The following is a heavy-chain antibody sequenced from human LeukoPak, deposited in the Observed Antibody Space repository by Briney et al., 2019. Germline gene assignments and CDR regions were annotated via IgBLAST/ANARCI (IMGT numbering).Heavy chain of an antibody. D-gene: IGHD4-17*01. CDR3: ARVRGPTVTTMYFDY. J-gene: IGHJ4*02. V-gene: IGHV3-23*01. Sequence: GGSLRLSCTASGFTFSSYAMSWVRQAPGKGLEWVSAISGSGGSTYYADSVKGRFTISRDNSKNTLYLQMNSLRAEDTAVYYCARVRGPTVTTMYFDYWGQGALVTVPS. CDR2: ISGSGGST. CDR1: GFTFSSYA.